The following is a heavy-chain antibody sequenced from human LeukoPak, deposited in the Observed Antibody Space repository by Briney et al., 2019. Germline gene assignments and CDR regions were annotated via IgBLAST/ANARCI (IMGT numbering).Heavy chain of an antibody. Sequence: SETLSLTCTVSGGSISSSSYYWGWIRQPPGKGLEWVGSIYYSGSTYYNPSLKSRVTISVDTSKNQFSLKLSSVTAADTAVYYCASPSWYVDAFDIWGQGTLVTVSS. D-gene: IGHD6-13*01. CDR3: ASPSWYVDAFDI. CDR2: IYYSGST. J-gene: IGHJ4*02. V-gene: IGHV4-39*07. CDR1: GGSISSSSYY.